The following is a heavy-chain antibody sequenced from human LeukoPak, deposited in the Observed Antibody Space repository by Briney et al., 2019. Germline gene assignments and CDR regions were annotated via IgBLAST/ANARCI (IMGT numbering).Heavy chain of an antibody. Sequence: QPGKSLTLSCVASGFTFGNHAMHWVRQAPGKGLEWLAVISFDGSSQNYADAVKGRFIISRDNSRNTLYVEMNSLRTDDTALYYCARDLGIAAAGDYWGQGTLVTVSS. J-gene: IGHJ4*02. CDR1: GFTFGNHA. D-gene: IGHD6-13*01. CDR2: ISFDGSSQ. V-gene: IGHV3-30*03. CDR3: ARDLGIAAAGDY.